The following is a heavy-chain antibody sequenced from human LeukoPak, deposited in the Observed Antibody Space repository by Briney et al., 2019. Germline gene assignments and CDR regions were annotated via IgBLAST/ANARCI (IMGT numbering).Heavy chain of an antibody. CDR2: ISRDGSNK. V-gene: IGHV3-30*03. CDR1: GFTFSSYG. CDR3: ATDGAAWSRSY. J-gene: IGHJ4*02. Sequence: GRSLRLSCAASGFTFSSYGMHWVRQAPGKGLEWVAVISRDGSNKYYADSVKGRFTISRDDAKNSLSLQMNSLTAEDTAVYYCATDGAAWSRSYWGQGTLVTVSS. D-gene: IGHD2-8*02.